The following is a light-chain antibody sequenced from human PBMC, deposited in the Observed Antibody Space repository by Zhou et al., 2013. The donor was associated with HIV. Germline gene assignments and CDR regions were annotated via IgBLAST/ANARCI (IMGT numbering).Light chain of an antibody. CDR1: QTISSNY. Sequence: EIVLTQSPGTLSLSPGEGATLSCRASQTISSNYLAWYQQKAGQAPRLLIYGASSRATGVPDRFSGSGSGTDFTLTITRLEPEDFAVYYCQQYGSSRTFGLGTKVEI. CDR2: GAS. J-gene: IGKJ1*01. V-gene: IGKV3-20*01. CDR3: QQYGSSRT.